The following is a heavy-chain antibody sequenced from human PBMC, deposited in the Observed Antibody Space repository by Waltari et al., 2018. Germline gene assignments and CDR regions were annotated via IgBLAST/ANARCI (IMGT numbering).Heavy chain of an antibody. Sequence: EVQLVESGGTLVKPGGSLRLSCEVSGLTFSKIWLSWVRQAPGKGREWVGRIKSKIDGGSTDYAAPVRCRFSISRDDSKNMLFLEMNSLKTEDTAVYYCAGGPGTYWSGLLDYWGQGAQVTVSS. V-gene: IGHV3-15*02. J-gene: IGHJ4*02. D-gene: IGHD3-3*01. CDR1: GLTFSKIW. CDR3: AGGPGTYWSGLLDY. CDR2: IKSKIDGGST.